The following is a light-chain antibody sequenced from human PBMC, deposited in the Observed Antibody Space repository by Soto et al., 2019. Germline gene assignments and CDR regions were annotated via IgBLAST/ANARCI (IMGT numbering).Light chain of an antibody. J-gene: IGKJ2*01. CDR3: QQYGSSPPT. CDR1: QSVSSSY. CDR2: GAS. Sequence: EIVLTQSPGTLSLSPGERATLSCRASQSVSSSYLAWYQQKPGQAPRLLISGASSRATGIPDRFSDSGSGTEFTLTISRLEPEDFAVYYCQQYGSSPPTFGQGTKLEIK. V-gene: IGKV3-20*01.